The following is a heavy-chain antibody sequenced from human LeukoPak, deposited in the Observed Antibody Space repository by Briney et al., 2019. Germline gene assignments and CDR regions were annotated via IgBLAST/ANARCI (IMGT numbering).Heavy chain of an antibody. J-gene: IGHJ3*02. CDR2: ISSSSSYI. D-gene: IGHD3-9*01. V-gene: IGHV3-21*01. CDR3: ARLFSTYYDILTGYSPGAFDI. Sequence: GGSLRLSCAASGFTFSSYSMNWVRQAPGKGLEWVSSISSSSSYIYYADSVKGRFTISRDNAKNSLYLQMNSLRAEDSAVYYCARLFSTYYDILTGYSPGAFDIWGQGTMVTVSS. CDR1: GFTFSSYS.